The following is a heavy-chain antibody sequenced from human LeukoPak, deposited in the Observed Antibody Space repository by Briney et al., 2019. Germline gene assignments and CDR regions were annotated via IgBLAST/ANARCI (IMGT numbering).Heavy chain of an antibody. Sequence: GGSLRLSYAASGFTFSSYGMHWVRQAPGKGLEWVAVISYDGSDKYYAASVKGRFTISRDNSKNTLYLQMNSLRAEDTAVYYCAKSPALDTAIDYWGQGTLVTVSS. V-gene: IGHV3-30*18. D-gene: IGHD5-18*01. CDR3: AKSPALDTAIDY. J-gene: IGHJ4*02. CDR1: GFTFSSYG. CDR2: ISYDGSDK.